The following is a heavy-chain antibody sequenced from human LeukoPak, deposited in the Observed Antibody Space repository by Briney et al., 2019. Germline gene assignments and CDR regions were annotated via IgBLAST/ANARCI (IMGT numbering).Heavy chain of an antibody. CDR1: GFTFSTYW. CDR2: IKQDGSEK. J-gene: IGHJ6*03. CDR3: ARVVQYSSSWYYYYYMDV. V-gene: IGHV3-7*01. D-gene: IGHD6-13*01. Sequence: PGGSLRLSCAASGFTFSTYWMSWVRQAPGKGLEWVANIKQDGSEKYYVDSVKGRFTISRDNSKNTLYLQMNSLRAEDTAVYYCARVVQYSSSWYYYYYMDVWGKGTTVTVSS.